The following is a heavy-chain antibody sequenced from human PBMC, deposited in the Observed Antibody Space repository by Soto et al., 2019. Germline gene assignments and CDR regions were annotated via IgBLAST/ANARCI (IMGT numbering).Heavy chain of an antibody. J-gene: IGHJ5*02. Sequence: SETLSLTCTVSGGSISSYYWSWIRQPPGKGLEWIGYIYYSGNTNYNPSLKSRVTISVDASKNQFSLTLRSVTAADTAVYYCARRGGSSSATEFDPWGQGTLVTVSS. V-gene: IGHV4-59*01. D-gene: IGHD6-6*01. CDR1: GGSISSYY. CDR3: ARRGGSSSATEFDP. CDR2: IYYSGNT.